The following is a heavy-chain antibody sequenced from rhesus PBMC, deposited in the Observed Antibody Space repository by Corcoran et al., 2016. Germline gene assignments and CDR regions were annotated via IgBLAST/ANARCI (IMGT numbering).Heavy chain of an antibody. CDR2: IYGNFAGN. J-gene: IGHJ6*01. V-gene: IGHV4-81*01. D-gene: IGHD3-3*01. CDR1: GGSISGDY. CDR3: ARFPVNIWTFYSRLYGLDS. Sequence: QVKLQESGPGLVKPSENMSLTCTVPGGSISGDYWRWIRQPHGKGRVWEGTIYGNFAGNNYNPSFNGLFTISKDTSKNQFSLKLSSVAAADTSVYYCARFPVNIWTFYSRLYGLDSWGQGVVVTVSS.